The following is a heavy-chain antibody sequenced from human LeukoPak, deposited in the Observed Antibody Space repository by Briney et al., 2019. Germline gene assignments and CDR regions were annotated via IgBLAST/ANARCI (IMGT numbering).Heavy chain of an antibody. CDR2: ITSDGTST. Sequence: GGSLRLSCAASGFSFSSTWMHWVRQPPGKGLVWVARITSDGTSTTYAESVRGRFTISRDNAKNTLFLQMNSLRAEDTAVYYCARDWYHAIDYWGQGTLVTVSS. J-gene: IGHJ4*02. V-gene: IGHV3-74*03. CDR3: ARDWYHAIDY. CDR1: GFSFSSTW. D-gene: IGHD2-2*01.